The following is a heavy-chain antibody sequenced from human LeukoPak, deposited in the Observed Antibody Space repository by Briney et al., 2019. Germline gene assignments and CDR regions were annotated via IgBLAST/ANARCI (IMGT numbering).Heavy chain of an antibody. J-gene: IGHJ4*02. D-gene: IGHD4/OR15-4a*01. CDR1: VFTVSSNS. CDR3: ARRAGAYSHPYDY. Sequence: GGSLRLSCTVSVFTVSSNSMSWVRQAPGKGLEWVSFIYSDNTHYSDSVKGRFTISRDNSKNTLYLQMNSLRADDTAVYYCARRAGAYSHPYDYWGQGTLVTVSS. V-gene: IGHV3-53*01. CDR2: IYSDNT.